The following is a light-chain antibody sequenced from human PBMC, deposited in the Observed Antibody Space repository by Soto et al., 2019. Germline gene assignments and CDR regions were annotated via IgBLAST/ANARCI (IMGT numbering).Light chain of an antibody. J-gene: IGKJ1*01. CDR3: QQSYSTLKT. CDR1: QSISSW. V-gene: IGKV1-5*03. CDR2: KAS. Sequence: DIQMTQSPSTLAASVGDRVTSTCRASQSISSWLAWYQQKPGKAPKLLIYKASSLESGVPSRFSGSGSGTEFTLTISSLQPEDFATYYCQQSYSTLKTFGQGTMGDIK.